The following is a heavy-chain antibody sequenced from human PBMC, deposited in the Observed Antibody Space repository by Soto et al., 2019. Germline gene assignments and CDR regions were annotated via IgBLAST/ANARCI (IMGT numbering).Heavy chain of an antibody. V-gene: IGHV3-48*01. J-gene: IGHJ6*03. CDR3: ARVGYYDFLSGTISHSYYMDV. D-gene: IGHD3-3*01. CDR2: IRSSSDTI. Sequence: EVQLVESGGGLVQPGGSLRLSCAASGFTFSSYSMNWVRQAPGKGLEWVSYIRSSSDTIYYADSVKGRFTISRDNAKNSLFLNLNSLRVEDTAVYYCARVGYYDFLSGTISHSYYMDVWGKGTTVTVSS. CDR1: GFTFSSYS.